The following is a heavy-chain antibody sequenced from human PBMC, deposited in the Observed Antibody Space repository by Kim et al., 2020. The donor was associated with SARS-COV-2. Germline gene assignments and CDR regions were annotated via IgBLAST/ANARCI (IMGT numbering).Heavy chain of an antibody. V-gene: IGHV3-13*01. CDR3: AREPVNCSSTSCYRYGMDV. D-gene: IGHD2-2*01. Sequence: GRFTISRENAKNSLYLQMNSLRAGDTAVYYCAREPVNCSSTSCYRYGMDVWGQGTTVTVSS. J-gene: IGHJ6*02.